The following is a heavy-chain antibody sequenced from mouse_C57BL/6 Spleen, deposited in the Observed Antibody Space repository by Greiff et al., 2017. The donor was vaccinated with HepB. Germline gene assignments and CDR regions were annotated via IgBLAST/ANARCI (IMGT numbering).Heavy chain of an antibody. Sequence: VQLQQPGAELVMPGASVKLSCKASGYTFTSYWMHWVKQRPGQGLEWIGEIDPSDSYTNYNQKFKGKSTLTVDKSSSTAYRQLSSLTSEDSAVYYCARRGGYYYGSSYYYAMDDWGQGTSVTVSS. V-gene: IGHV1-69*01. CDR1: GYTFTSYW. D-gene: IGHD1-1*01. CDR3: ARRGGYYYGSSYYYAMDD. J-gene: IGHJ4*01. CDR2: IDPSDSYT.